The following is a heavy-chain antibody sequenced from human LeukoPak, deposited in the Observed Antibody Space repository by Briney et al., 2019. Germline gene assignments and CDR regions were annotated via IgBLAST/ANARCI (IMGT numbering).Heavy chain of an antibody. J-gene: IGHJ4*02. CDR3: ARSYYYDSSGYPRPYSYDY. D-gene: IGHD3-22*01. Sequence: GESLKISCKGSGYSFTSYWIGWVRQMPGKGLEWMGIIYPGDSDTRYSPPFQGQVTISADKSISTAYLQWSSLKASDTAMYYCARSYYYDSSGYPRPYSYDYWGQGTLVTVSS. CDR2: IYPGDSDT. V-gene: IGHV5-51*01. CDR1: GYSFTSYW.